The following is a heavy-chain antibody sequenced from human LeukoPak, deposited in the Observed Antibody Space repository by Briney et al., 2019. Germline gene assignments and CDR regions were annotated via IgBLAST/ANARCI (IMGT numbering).Heavy chain of an antibody. Sequence: ASVTVSCKASGYTFTGYYMHWVRQAPGQGLEWMGWINPNSGGTNYAQKFQGRVTMTRDTSISTAYMELSRLRSDDTAVYYCARDTAPAQSHFDYWGQGTLVTVSS. CDR3: ARDTAPAQSHFDY. J-gene: IGHJ4*02. CDR2: INPNSGGT. D-gene: IGHD5-18*01. V-gene: IGHV1-2*02. CDR1: GYTFTGYY.